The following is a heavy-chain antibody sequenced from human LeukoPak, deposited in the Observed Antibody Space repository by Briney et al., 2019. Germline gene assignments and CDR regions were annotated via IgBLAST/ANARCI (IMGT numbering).Heavy chain of an antibody. D-gene: IGHD2-15*01. CDR2: ISAYNGNT. CDR1: GYTFTSYG. Sequence: GASVKVSCKASGYTFTSYGISWVRQAPGQGLKWMGWISAYNGNTNYAQKLQGRVTMTTDTSTSTAYMELRSLRSDDTAVYHCARARYCSGGSCRPPGWFDPWGQGTLVTVSS. V-gene: IGHV1-18*04. CDR3: ARARYCSGGSCRPPGWFDP. J-gene: IGHJ5*02.